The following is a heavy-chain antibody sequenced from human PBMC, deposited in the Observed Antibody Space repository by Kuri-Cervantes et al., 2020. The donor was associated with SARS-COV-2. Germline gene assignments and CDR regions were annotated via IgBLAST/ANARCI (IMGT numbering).Heavy chain of an antibody. D-gene: IGHD5-18*01. Sequence: ESLKISCTVSGGSISSYYWSWVRQPPGKGLEWIGNIHYSGSTNYNPSLKSRVTISVDTSKNQFSLKLNSVTAADTAVYYCAREVRGYHYGYFDYWGQGAQVTVSS. V-gene: IGHV4-59*12. J-gene: IGHJ4*02. CDR1: GGSISSYY. CDR2: IHYSGST. CDR3: AREVRGYHYGYFDY.